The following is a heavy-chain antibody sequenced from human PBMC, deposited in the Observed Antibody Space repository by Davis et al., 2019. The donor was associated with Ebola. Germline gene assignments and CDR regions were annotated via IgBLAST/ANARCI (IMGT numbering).Heavy chain of an antibody. V-gene: IGHV3-7*03. D-gene: IGHD4-11*01. J-gene: IGHJ4*03. Sequence: GESLKISCVASGFTFSRHWMTWVRRAPGKGLEWVANIKYDGSEKDYVDSVKGRFTISRDNAKKSLYLQMNSLRVEDTAVYYCASRMTTALSWGQGTMVTVSS. CDR3: ASRMTTALS. CDR2: IKYDGSEK. CDR1: GFTFSRHW.